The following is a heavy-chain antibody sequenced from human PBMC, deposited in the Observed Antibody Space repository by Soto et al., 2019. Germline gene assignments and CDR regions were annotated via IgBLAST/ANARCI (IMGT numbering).Heavy chain of an antibody. V-gene: IGHV4-31*03. D-gene: IGHD3-9*01. CDR1: GGSISSGSFY. J-gene: IGHJ4*02. CDR3: ARTTFYDIFTAYYSLFDY. CDR2: ISDRGSS. Sequence: QVQLQESGPGLVKPSQTLTLTCTVSGGSISSGSFYWSWIRQHPGKGLEWIGHISDRGSSYYNPSLECRVTISVDTSKNQFSLKLSAVTAADTAVYFCARTTFYDIFTAYYSLFDYWGQGTLVTVSS.